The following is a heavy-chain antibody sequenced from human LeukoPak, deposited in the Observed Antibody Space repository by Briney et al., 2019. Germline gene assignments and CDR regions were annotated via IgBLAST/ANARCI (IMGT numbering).Heavy chain of an antibody. D-gene: IGHD4-17*01. J-gene: IGHJ3*02. CDR2: IYYSGST. Sequence: PSETLSLTCTVSGGSLSNYYWSWIRQPPGKGLEWIGYIYYSGSTNYNPSLKSRLTISVDTSKNQFSLKLTSVTAADTVFYYCASGANYGDSGLDVFDIWGQGTMVTVSS. CDR3: ASGANYGDSGLDVFDI. CDR1: GGSLSNYY. V-gene: IGHV4-59*01.